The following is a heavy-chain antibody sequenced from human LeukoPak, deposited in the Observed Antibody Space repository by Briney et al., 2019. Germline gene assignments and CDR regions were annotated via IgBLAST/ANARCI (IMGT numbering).Heavy chain of an antibody. V-gene: IGHV3-23*01. D-gene: IGHD6-19*01. CDR2: ISGSGGST. CDR1: GFTFSSYA. J-gene: IGHJ5*02. Sequence: GGSLRLSCAASGFTFSSYAMSWVRQAPGKGLGWVSAISGSGGSTYYADSVKGRFTISRDNSKNTLYLQMNSLRAEDTAVYYCATHAAVAGTGWFDPWGQGTLVTVSS. CDR3: ATHAAVAGTGWFDP.